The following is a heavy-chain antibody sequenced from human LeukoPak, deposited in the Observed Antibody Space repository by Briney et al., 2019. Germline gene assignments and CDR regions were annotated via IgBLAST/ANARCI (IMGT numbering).Heavy chain of an antibody. CDR1: GFTFTNYA. D-gene: IGHD4-17*01. V-gene: IGHV3-30*04. Sequence: GGSLRLSCAASGFTFTNYAMHWVRQAPGKGLEWVAVISYDETNKYYEDSVKGRFTISRDRSKNTLYLQMSSLRDEDTAVYYCAKNNDYGGSYWYFDLWGRGTLVTVSS. CDR3: AKNNDYGGSYWYFDL. J-gene: IGHJ2*01. CDR2: ISYDETNK.